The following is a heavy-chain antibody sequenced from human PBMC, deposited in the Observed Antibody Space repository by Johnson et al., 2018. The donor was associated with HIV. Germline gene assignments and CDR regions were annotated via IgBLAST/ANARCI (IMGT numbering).Heavy chain of an antibody. J-gene: IGHJ3*02. CDR2: IRSTGNGYAT. V-gene: IGHV3-73*01. CDR1: DFTFSGSP. D-gene: IGHD2-15*01. CDR3: SKFVGYCSGGGCYTPGDT. Sequence: VQLVESGGGVVQPGGSLKLACTASDFTFSGSPLHWVRQASGKGLEWIRHIRSTGNGYATHYGVSVKGRFPISRDDLQNTAYLQMNSLKTEDTAVYYCSKFVGYCSGGGCYTPGDTWGQGTMVTVSS.